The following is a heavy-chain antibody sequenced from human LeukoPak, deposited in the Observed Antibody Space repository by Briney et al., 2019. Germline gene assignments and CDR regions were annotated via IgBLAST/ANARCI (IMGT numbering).Heavy chain of an antibody. CDR3: ARERQDTILHAGAFDI. D-gene: IGHD2-21*01. Sequence: GGSLRLSCAASGFTFSTYFMHWARQAPGKGLEWVADIASDGSHTFYVESVKGRFTISRDNSKNTLYLQMNSLRAEDTAVYFCARERQDTILHAGAFDIWGQGTMVTVSS. V-gene: IGHV3-30-3*01. CDR2: IASDGSHT. CDR1: GFTFSTYF. J-gene: IGHJ3*02.